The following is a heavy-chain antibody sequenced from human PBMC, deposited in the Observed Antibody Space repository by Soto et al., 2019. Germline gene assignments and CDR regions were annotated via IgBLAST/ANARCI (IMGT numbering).Heavy chain of an antibody. Sequence: SETLSLTCAVYGGSFSGYYWSWIRQPPGKGLEWIGEINHSGSTNYNPSLKSRVTISVDTSKNQFSLKLSSVTAADTAVYYCARYPIMITFGGVIVRGRAFAFWGQGTMVTGSS. CDR3: ARYPIMITFGGVIVRGRAFAF. V-gene: IGHV4-34*01. D-gene: IGHD3-16*02. CDR1: GGSFSGYY. J-gene: IGHJ3*01. CDR2: INHSGST.